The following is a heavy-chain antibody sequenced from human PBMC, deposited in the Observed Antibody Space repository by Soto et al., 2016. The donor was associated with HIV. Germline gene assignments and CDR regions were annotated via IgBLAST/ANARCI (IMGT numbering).Heavy chain of an antibody. D-gene: IGHD6-13*01. CDR3: ARANIVGLVAAVMDV. CDR1: GYTFTNYG. J-gene: IGHJ6*03. CDR2: ISAYNGNT. Sequence: QVQLVQSGAEVKKPGASVKVSCKASGYTFTNYGLSWVRQAPGQGLEWMGWISAYNGNTNYAQKLQGRVTMTTDTSTSTAYMELRSLRSDDTAVYYCARANIVGLVAAVMDVWGKGTTVTVSS. V-gene: IGHV1-18*01.